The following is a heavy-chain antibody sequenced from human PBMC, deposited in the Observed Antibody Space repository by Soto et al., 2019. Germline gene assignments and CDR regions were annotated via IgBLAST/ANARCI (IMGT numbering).Heavy chain of an antibody. Sequence: PGGSLRLSCAASGFTFSSYAMHWVRQAPGKGLEWVAVISYDGSNKYYADSVKGRFTISRDNSKNTLYLQMNSLRAEDTAVYYCARERRGVLADAFDIWGQGTMVTVSS. CDR3: ARERRGVLADAFDI. CDR2: ISYDGSNK. D-gene: IGHD2-15*01. CDR1: GFTFSSYA. J-gene: IGHJ3*02. V-gene: IGHV3-30-3*01.